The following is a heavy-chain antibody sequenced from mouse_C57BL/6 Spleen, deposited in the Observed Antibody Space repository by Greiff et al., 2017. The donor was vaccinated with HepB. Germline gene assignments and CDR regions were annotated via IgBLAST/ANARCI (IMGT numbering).Heavy chain of an antibody. CDR3: ARGRLHYYAMDY. Sequence: EVQLQQSGPELVKPGASVKISCKASGYTFTDYYMNWVKQSHGKSLEWIGDINPNNGGTSYKQKFKGKATLTVDKSSSTAYMELRSLTYEDSAVYYCARGRLHYYAMDYWGQRTSVTVSS. J-gene: IGHJ4*01. V-gene: IGHV1-26*01. CDR2: INPNNGGT. CDR1: GYTFTDYY. D-gene: IGHD2-12*01.